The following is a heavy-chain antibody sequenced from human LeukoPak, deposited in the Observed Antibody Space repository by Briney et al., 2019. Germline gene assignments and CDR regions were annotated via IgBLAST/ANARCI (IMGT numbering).Heavy chain of an antibody. J-gene: IGHJ4*02. D-gene: IGHD2-2*01. V-gene: IGHV3-30*04. CDR2: ISYDGSNK. CDR3: ARVKDCSSTSCYNFDY. Sequence: LGRSLRLSCAASGFTFSSYAMHWVRQAPGKGLEWVAVISYDGSNKYYADSVKGRFTISRDNSKNTLYLQMNSLRAEDTAVYYCARVKDCSSTSCYNFDYWGQGTLVTVSS. CDR1: GFTFSSYA.